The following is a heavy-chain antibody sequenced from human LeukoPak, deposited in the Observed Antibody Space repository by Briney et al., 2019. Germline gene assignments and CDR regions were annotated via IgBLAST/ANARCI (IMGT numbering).Heavy chain of an antibody. CDR3: AKDIGSDRGWLDY. D-gene: IGHD5-24*01. J-gene: IGHJ4*02. V-gene: IGHV3-43D*03. Sequence: GGSLRLSCAASGFTFDDYAMHWVRQAPGKGLEWVSLISWDGGSTYYADSVKGRFTISRDNSKNSLYLQMNSLRAEDTALYYCAKDIGSDRGWLDYWGQGTLVTVSS. CDR1: GFTFDDYA. CDR2: ISWDGGST.